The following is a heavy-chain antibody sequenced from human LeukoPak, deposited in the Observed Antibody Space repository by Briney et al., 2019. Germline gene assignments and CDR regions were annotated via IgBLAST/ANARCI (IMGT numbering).Heavy chain of an antibody. CDR2: ISYDGSDK. CDR1: GFTFSNHA. J-gene: IGHJ4*02. CDR3: ARDPGAFGEVIVN. D-gene: IGHD3-16*02. Sequence: PGTSLRLSCAASGFTFSNHAMHWVRQAPGKGLEWVALISYDGSDKYSANSVKGRFTVSREDSKNTVFLQMNSLRPEDTAVYYCARDPGAFGEVIVNWGQGALVTVSS. V-gene: IGHV3-30*04.